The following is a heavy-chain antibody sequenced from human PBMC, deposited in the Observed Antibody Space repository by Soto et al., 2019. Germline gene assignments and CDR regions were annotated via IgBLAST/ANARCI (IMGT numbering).Heavy chain of an antibody. D-gene: IGHD3-22*01. V-gene: IGHV3-30*18. Sequence: GGSLRLSCAASGFTFSDYGMHWVRQAPGKGLEWVAVISYDGSNKYYADSVKGRFTISRDNSKNTLYLQMNSLRAEDTAVYYCGKPDRRDSSGYPDHWGQGTLVTVSS. J-gene: IGHJ4*02. CDR2: ISYDGSNK. CDR3: GKPDRRDSSGYPDH. CDR1: GFTFSDYG.